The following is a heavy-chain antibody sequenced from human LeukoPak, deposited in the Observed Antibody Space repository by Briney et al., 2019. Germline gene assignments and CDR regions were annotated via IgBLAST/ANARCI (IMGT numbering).Heavy chain of an antibody. J-gene: IGHJ4*02. V-gene: IGHV4-39*01. CDR3: ARQRDMAFDY. CDR2: IFYSGST. D-gene: IGHD5-24*01. Sequence: SETLSLTCTVSGGSFSNGAFCWGWVRQPPGKGLEWIGSIFYSGSTYYNRSLTSRATISIDTSNNQFSLKLSSVTAADTAVYCCARQRDMAFDYWGQGTLVTVSS. CDR1: GGSFSNGAFC.